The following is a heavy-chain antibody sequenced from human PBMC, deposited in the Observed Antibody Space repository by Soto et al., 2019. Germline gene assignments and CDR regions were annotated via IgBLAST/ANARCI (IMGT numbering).Heavy chain of an antibody. J-gene: IGHJ6*02. D-gene: IGHD2-21*02. V-gene: IGHV3-30*18. Sequence: QVPLVESGGGVVQPGRSLRLSCAASGFTFSSYGMHWVRQAPGKGLEWVAVISYDGSNKYYADSVKGRFTISRDNSKNTLYLQMNSLRAEDTAVYYCAKDRHCGGDCYSPYYYYGMDVWGQGTTVTVSS. CDR2: ISYDGSNK. CDR3: AKDRHCGGDCYSPYYYYGMDV. CDR1: GFTFSSYG.